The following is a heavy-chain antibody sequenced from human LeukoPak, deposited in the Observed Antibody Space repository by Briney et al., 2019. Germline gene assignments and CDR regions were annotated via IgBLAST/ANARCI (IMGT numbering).Heavy chain of an antibody. Sequence: ASVKVSCKASGFTFTSSAVQWVRQARGQRLEWIGWIVVGSGNTNYAQKFQERVTITRDMPTSTAYMELSSLRSEDTAVYYCAAVVLLRRGNNGDYWGQGTLVTVSS. CDR3: AAVVLLRRGNNGDY. D-gene: IGHD2/OR15-2a*01. CDR2: IVVGSGNT. V-gene: IGHV1-58*01. J-gene: IGHJ4*02. CDR1: GFTFTSSA.